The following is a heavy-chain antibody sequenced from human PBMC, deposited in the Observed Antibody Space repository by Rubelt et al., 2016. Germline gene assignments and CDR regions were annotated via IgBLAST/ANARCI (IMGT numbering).Heavy chain of an antibody. D-gene: IGHD6-19*01. CDR1: GGSISSSNW. V-gene: IGHV4-4*02. CDR2: IYHSGST. J-gene: IGHJ6*02. Sequence: VQLQESGPGLVKPSGTLSLTCAVSGGSISSSNWWSWVRQPPGKGMEWIGEIYHSGSTNYNRSLKSRVTISVDKSKNQFSLKLSSVTDADTAVYYCAQLYSSGWQVHYYGMDVWGQGTTVTVSS. CDR3: AQLYSSGWQVHYYGMDV.